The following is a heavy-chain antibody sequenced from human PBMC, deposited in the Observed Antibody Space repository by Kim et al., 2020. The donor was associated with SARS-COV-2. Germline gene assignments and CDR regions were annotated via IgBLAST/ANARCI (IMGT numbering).Heavy chain of an antibody. D-gene: IGHD3-3*01. CDR3: AREGGYYDFWSGYPRGYFDY. J-gene: IGHJ4*02. Sequence: RFTISRDNSKNTLYLQMNRLRAEDTAVYYCAREGGYYDFWSGYPRGYFDYWGQGTLVTVSS. V-gene: IGHV3-30*01.